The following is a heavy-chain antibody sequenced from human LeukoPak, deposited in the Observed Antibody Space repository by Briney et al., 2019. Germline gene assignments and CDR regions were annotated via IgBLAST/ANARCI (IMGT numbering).Heavy chain of an antibody. V-gene: IGHV4-38-2*02. CDR1: GYSISSGYY. Sequence: SETLSLTCTVSGYSISSGYYWGWIRQPPGKGLEWIGSIYHSGSTYYNPSLKSRVTISVDTSKNQFSLKLSSVTAADTAVYYCARVDGGQQLVRGVYYYYYMDVWGKGTTVTVSS. CDR2: IYHSGST. CDR3: ARVDGGQQLVRGVYYYYYMDV. J-gene: IGHJ6*03. D-gene: IGHD6-13*01.